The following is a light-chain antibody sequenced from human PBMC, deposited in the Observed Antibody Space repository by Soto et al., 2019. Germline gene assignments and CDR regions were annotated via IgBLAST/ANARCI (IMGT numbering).Light chain of an antibody. J-gene: IGKJ2*01. CDR3: QQYTNWPYS. CDR2: GAS. V-gene: IGKV3-15*01. CDR1: QSVGSN. Sequence: EIVMTQSPATLPVSPGERASLSCRASQSVGSNLAWYQQTAGQTPRLLIYGASTRATGIPPRFSGSGSVTAFNLTISSLLSEDFAVYSCQQYTNWPYSFGQGTKLEIK.